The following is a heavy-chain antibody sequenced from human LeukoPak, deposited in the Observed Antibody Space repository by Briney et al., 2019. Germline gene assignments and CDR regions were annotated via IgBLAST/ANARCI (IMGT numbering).Heavy chain of an antibody. V-gene: IGHV4-39*01. CDR3: ARHGTRYGMDV. J-gene: IGHJ6*02. CDR2: IYYSGST. CDR1: GGSISSSSYY. D-gene: IGHD1-26*01. Sequence: SETLSLTCTVSGGSISSSSYYWGWIRQPPGKGLEWIGSIYYSGSTYYNPSLKSRVTISVDTSKNQFSLKLSSVTAADTAVYYCARHGTRYGMDVRGQGTTVTVSS.